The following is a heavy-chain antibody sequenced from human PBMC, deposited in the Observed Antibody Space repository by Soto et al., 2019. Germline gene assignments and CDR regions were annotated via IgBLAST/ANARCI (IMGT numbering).Heavy chain of an antibody. CDR1: GYTFTSYG. CDR3: ARDPDDYDSSGYPPGTGAFDI. CDR2: ISAYNGNT. V-gene: IGHV1-18*01. J-gene: IGHJ3*02. Sequence: QVQLVQSGAEVKKPGASVKVSCKASGYTFTSYGISWVRQAPGQGLEWIGWISAYNGNTNYAQKLQGRVTMTTDTSTSTAYMELRGLRSDDTAGYYCARDPDDYDSSGYPPGTGAFDIGGQGTMVTVSS. D-gene: IGHD3-22*01.